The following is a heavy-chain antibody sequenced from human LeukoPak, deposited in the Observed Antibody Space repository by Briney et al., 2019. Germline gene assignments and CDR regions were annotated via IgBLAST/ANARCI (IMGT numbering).Heavy chain of an antibody. CDR3: ARELRGALY. V-gene: IGHV4-61*01. CDR2: IYYSGGT. Sequence: SETLSLTCTVSGGSISSSSYYWSWIRQPPGKGLEWIGYIYYSGGTNYNPSLKSRVTISVDTSKNQFSLKLSSVTAADTAVYYCARELRGALYWGQGTLVTVSS. J-gene: IGHJ4*02. CDR1: GGSISSSSYY. D-gene: IGHD4-17*01.